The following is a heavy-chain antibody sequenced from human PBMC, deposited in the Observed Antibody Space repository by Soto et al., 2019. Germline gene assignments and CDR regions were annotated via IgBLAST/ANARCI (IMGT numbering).Heavy chain of an antibody. CDR3: ARALEGRDFDY. V-gene: IGHV4-59*01. Sequence: KPSETLSLTCTVSGGSISSYYWSWIRQPPGKGLEWIGYIYYSGSTNYNPSLKSRVTISVDTSKNQFSLKLSSVTAADTAVYYCARALEGRDFDYWGQGTLVTVS. J-gene: IGHJ4*02. CDR2: IYYSGST. CDR1: GGSISSYY. D-gene: IGHD1-1*01.